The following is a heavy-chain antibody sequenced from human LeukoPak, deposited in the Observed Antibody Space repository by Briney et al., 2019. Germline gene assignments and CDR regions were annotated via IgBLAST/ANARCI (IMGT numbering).Heavy chain of an antibody. CDR3: ARGRDGYNYDAFDI. Sequence: SETLSLTCAVYGGSFSGYYWSWIRQPPGKGLEWIGEINHSGSTNYNPSLKSRVTISVDTSKNQFSLKLSSVTAADTAVYYCARGRDGYNYDAFDIWGQGTMVTVS. V-gene: IGHV4-34*01. J-gene: IGHJ3*02. D-gene: IGHD5-24*01. CDR2: INHSGST. CDR1: GGSFSGYY.